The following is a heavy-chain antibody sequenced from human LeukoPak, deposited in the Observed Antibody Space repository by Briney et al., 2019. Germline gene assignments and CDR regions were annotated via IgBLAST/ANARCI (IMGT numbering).Heavy chain of an antibody. Sequence: SGGSLRLSCAASGFTFSSYEMNWVRQAPGKGLEWVSYINGGGSTMNYADSVKGRFTISRDNAKNSLYLQMNSLRAEDTAVYYCARDAHYYDSSGYFRAPFDYWGQGTLVTVSS. J-gene: IGHJ4*02. CDR1: GFTFSSYE. CDR3: ARDAHYYDSSGYFRAPFDY. D-gene: IGHD3-22*01. V-gene: IGHV3-48*03. CDR2: INGGGSTM.